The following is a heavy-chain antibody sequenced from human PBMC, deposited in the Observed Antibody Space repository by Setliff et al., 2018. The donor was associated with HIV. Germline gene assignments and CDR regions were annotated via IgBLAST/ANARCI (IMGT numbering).Heavy chain of an antibody. D-gene: IGHD6-19*01. CDR1: GDSFSGDY. CDR3: VRGGGSGWRQNYYGMDV. Sequence: SETLSLTCAVYGDSFSGDYWSWIRQPPGKGLEWIGGINHNGVTNYSPSLKSRLTISIDTPKRQFSLKLTTATAADSGVYYCVRGGGSGWRQNYYGMDVWGQGTTVTVSS. V-gene: IGHV4-34*01. J-gene: IGHJ6*02. CDR2: INHNGVT.